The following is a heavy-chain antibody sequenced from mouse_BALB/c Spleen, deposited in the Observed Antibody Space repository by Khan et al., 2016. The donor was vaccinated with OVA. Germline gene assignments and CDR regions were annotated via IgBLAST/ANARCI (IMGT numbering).Heavy chain of an antibody. Sequence: QIQLVQSGAELVRPGSSVKISCKASGYAFSNYWMNWVKQRPGQGLEWIGQIYPGDGDTSFNGKFRGKATLTADKSSSTAYMQLSSLTSEDSAVYFFARSGYDYFAYWGQGTLVTVSA. CDR1: GYAFSNYW. CDR2: IYPGDGDT. V-gene: IGHV1-80*01. J-gene: IGHJ3*01. CDR3: ARSGYDYFAY. D-gene: IGHD2-14*01.